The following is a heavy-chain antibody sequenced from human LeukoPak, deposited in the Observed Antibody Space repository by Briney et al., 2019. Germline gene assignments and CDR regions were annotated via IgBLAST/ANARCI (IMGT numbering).Heavy chain of an antibody. D-gene: IGHD6-19*01. CDR3: AKDYSSGWYRGYFDY. Sequence: SGGSLRLSCAASGFTFSSYAMSWVRQAPGKGLEWVSAISGSGGSTYYADSVKGRFTISRDNSKNTLYLQMNSPRAEDTAVYYCAKDYSSGWYRGYFDYWGQGTLVTVSS. CDR1: GFTFSSYA. V-gene: IGHV3-23*01. CDR2: ISGSGGST. J-gene: IGHJ4*02.